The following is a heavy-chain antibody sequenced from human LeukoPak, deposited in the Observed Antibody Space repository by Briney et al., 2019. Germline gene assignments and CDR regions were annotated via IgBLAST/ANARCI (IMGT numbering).Heavy chain of an antibody. J-gene: IGHJ4*02. CDR1: GIPFGSHA. CDR3: AKDSGYDFWSGDIDY. Sequence: QPGGSLTLSCAASGIPFGSHALSWVRQAPGKGLEWVSAIRGSGSKSTYADSVKGRFTISRDNSKNTLYLQMNSLRAEDTAVYYCAKDSGYDFWSGDIDYWGQGTLVTVSS. V-gene: IGHV3-23*01. D-gene: IGHD3-3*01. CDR2: IRGSGSKS.